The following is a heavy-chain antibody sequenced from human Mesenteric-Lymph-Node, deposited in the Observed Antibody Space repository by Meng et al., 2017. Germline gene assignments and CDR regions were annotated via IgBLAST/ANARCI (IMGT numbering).Heavy chain of an antibody. CDR2: INHSGST. CDR3: ARVGVFSCDY. D-gene: IGHD2-8*01. CDR1: GGSFSGYY. J-gene: IGHJ4*02. V-gene: IGHV4-34*01. Sequence: SETLSLTCAVYGGSFSGYYWSWIRQPPGKGLEWIGEINHSGSTNYNPSLKSRVTISVDTSKNQFSLKLSSVTAADTAVYYCARVGVFSCDYWGQGTLVTVSS.